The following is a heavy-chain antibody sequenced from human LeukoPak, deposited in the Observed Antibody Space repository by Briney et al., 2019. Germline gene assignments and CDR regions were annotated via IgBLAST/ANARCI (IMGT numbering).Heavy chain of an antibody. CDR3: ARHPGALSSWYDY. J-gene: IGHJ4*02. V-gene: IGHV4-59*08. CDR1: GRSISSYY. CDR2: IYYSGST. D-gene: IGHD6-13*01. Sequence: SETLSLTCTLSGRSISSYYWSCIRHPPGEGLEGIGYIYYSGSTNYNPSLKSRVTISVDTSKNQFSLKLSSVTAADTAVYYCARHPGALSSWYDYWGQGTLVTVSS.